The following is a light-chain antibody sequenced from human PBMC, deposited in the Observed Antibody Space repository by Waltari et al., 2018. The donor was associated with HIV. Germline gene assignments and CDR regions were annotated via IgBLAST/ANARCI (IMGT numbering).Light chain of an antibody. CDR1: QSVGRS. J-gene: IGKJ1*01. Sequence: EIVLTQSPGTLSLSPGERATLACRASQSVGRSLAWYQQKPGQAPRLLIYDASRRATGIPDRFSGSGSGTDFSLTISTLEPEDFAVYYCQHYLRLPATFGQGTKVEI. CDR2: DAS. CDR3: QHYLRLPAT. V-gene: IGKV3-20*01.